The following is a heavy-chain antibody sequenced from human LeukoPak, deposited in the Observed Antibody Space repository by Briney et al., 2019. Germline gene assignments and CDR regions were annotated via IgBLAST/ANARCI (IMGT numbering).Heavy chain of an antibody. CDR1: GYTFTGYY. V-gene: IGHV1-2*02. J-gene: IGHJ3*02. D-gene: IGHD3-10*01. Sequence: ASMKVSCKASGYTFTGYYMHWVRQAPGQGLEWMGWNNPNSGGTSYVQKFQGRVTMTRDTSISTAHMELTSLISNDTAVYYCALGLMVRNAFDIWGQGTMVTVSS. CDR2: NNPNSGGT. CDR3: ALGLMVRNAFDI.